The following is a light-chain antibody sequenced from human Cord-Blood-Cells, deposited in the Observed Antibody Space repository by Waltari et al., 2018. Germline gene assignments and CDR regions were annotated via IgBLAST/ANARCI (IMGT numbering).Light chain of an antibody. CDR3: QQYNSYSPWT. Sequence: DIQMTQSPSTLSASVGARVTIPCRASQSISSWWAWYQQKPGKAPKLLIYDASSLESGVPSRFSGSGSGTEFTLTISSLQPDDFATYYCQQYNSYSPWTFGQGTKVEIK. CDR1: QSISSW. CDR2: DAS. J-gene: IGKJ1*01. V-gene: IGKV1-5*01.